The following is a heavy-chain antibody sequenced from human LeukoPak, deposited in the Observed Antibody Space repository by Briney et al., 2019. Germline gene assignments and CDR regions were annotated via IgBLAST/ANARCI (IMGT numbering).Heavy chain of an antibody. Sequence: GGSLRLSCAASGFTFTSHAMSWVRQAPGKGLEWVSAISGSGGNTYYADSVKGRFTISRDNAKNSLYLQMNSLRAEDTAVYYCASKQAGYSSGWYELWGQGTLVTVSS. CDR2: ISGSGGNT. J-gene: IGHJ4*02. V-gene: IGHV3-23*01. CDR1: GFTFTSHA. D-gene: IGHD6-19*01. CDR3: ASKQAGYSSGWYEL.